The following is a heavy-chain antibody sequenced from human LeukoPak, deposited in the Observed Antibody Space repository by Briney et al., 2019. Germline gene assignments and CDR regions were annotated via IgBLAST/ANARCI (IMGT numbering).Heavy chain of an antibody. V-gene: IGHV3-7*01. CDR3: ARGKATDI. J-gene: IGHJ3*02. D-gene: IGHD5-12*01. CDR2: IKQDGSEK. CDR1: GFTFSNSW. Sequence: GGSLRLSCAASGFTFSNSWMTWVRQAPGKGLEWVANIKQDGSEKHYVDSVKGRFTISRDNAKNSVYLQMNSLRAEDTAVYYCARGKATDIWGQGTMVTVSS.